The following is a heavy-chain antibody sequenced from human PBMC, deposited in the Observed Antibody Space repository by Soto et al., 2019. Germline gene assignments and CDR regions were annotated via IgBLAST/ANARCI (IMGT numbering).Heavy chain of an antibody. Sequence: EVQLVESGGGLVKPGGSLRLSCAASGFTFSSYSMNWVRQAPGKGLEWVSSISSSSSYIYYADSVKGRFTISRDNAKISLYLQMNSLRAEDTAVYYCASSSPQALDIWGQGTMVTVSS. J-gene: IGHJ3*02. CDR2: ISSSSSYI. CDR1: GFTFSSYS. CDR3: ASSSPQALDI. V-gene: IGHV3-21*01.